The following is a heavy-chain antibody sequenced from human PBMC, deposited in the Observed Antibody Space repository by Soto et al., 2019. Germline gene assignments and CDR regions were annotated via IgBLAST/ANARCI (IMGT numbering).Heavy chain of an antibody. CDR3: VRVGVGIGNHFDS. J-gene: IGHJ4*02. D-gene: IGHD1-26*01. CDR1: NGSISGFY. CDR2: IHYSGRT. Sequence: PSETLSLTCCVSNGSISGFYWTWIRQPPGKILEWIGYIHYSGRTDYNPSLTSRATMSVDTSKNQFSLNLKSITAADTAVYYCVRVGVGIGNHFDSWGRGTLVTVSS. V-gene: IGHV4-59*12.